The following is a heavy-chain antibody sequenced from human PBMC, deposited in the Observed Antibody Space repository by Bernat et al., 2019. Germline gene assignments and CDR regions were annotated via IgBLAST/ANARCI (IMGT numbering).Heavy chain of an antibody. D-gene: IGHD5-18*01. CDR3: ARSLGNFGYSYGYHYYYGMDV. J-gene: IGHJ6*02. V-gene: IGHV1-69*12. CDR1: GGTFSSYA. Sequence: QVQLVQSGAEVKKPGSSVKVSCKASGGTFSSYAISWVRQAPGQGLEWMGGIIPIFGTANYAQKFQGRVTITADESTSTACMELSSLRSEDTAVYYCARSLGNFGYSYGYHYYYGMDVWGQGTTVTVSS. CDR2: IIPIFGTA.